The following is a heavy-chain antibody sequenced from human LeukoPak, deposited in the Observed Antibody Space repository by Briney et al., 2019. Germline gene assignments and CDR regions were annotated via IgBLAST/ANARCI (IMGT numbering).Heavy chain of an antibody. CDR1: GGTFSSYA. Sequence: GSSVKVSCKASGGTFSSYAISWVRQAPGQGLEWMGGIIPIFGTANYAQKFQGRVTITADKSTSTAYMELSSLRSEDTAVYYCARTLYIAAAPGGFDYWGQGTLVTVSS. D-gene: IGHD6-13*01. CDR2: IIPIFGTA. J-gene: IGHJ4*02. CDR3: ARTLYIAAAPGGFDY. V-gene: IGHV1-69*06.